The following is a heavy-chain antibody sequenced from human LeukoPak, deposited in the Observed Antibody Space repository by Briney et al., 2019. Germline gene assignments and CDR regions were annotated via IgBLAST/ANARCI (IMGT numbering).Heavy chain of an antibody. V-gene: IGHV3-23*01. J-gene: IGHJ6*02. D-gene: IGHD5-12*01. Sequence: GGSLRLSCAASGFTFSSYPMNWVRQSPERGLEWVSAISATGGSTSYADSLKGRFTISGDNSKNTLYLQMFSLRAEDTAVYYCAKDWMADSGHDYVYYYYGMTSGAKGPRSPSP. CDR3: AKDWMADSGHDYVYYYYGMTS. CDR1: GFTFSSYP. CDR2: ISATGGST.